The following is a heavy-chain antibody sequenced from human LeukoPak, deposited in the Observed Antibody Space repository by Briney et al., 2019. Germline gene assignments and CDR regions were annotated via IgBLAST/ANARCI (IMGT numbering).Heavy chain of an antibody. D-gene: IGHD3/OR15-3a*01. CDR2: ISGSGGST. CDR1: GFTFSSYA. CDR3: ANNRGDWLPYYYYGMDV. J-gene: IGHJ6*02. Sequence: PGGSLRLSCAASGFTFSSYAMSWVRQAPGKGLEWVSAISGSGGSTYYADSVKGRFTISRDNSKNTLYLQMNGLRAEDTAVYYCANNRGDWLPYYYYGMDVWGQGTTVTISS. V-gene: IGHV3-23*01.